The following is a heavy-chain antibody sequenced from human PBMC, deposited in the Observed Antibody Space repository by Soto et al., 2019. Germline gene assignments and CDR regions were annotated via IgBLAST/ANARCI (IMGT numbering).Heavy chain of an antibody. J-gene: IGHJ4*02. V-gene: IGHV4-34*01. D-gene: IGHD1-26*01. CDR1: GGPLIGYF. CDR2: IHRSGSI. Sequence: PSETLSLTCSVSGGPLIGYFCIFIRQPPWKWLEWIGEIHRSGSINYRPSLKSRVTISADASNSQFSLKMTSVTAADTAVYYCARGSDSAWELLWVWGQGTPVTVSS. CDR3: ARGSDSAWELLWV.